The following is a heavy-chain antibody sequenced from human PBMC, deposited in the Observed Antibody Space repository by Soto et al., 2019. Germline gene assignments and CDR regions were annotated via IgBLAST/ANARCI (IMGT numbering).Heavy chain of an antibody. V-gene: IGHV4-34*01. Sequence: PSETLSLTCAVYGGSFSGYYWSWIRQPPGKGLEWIGEINHSGSTNYNPSLKSRVTISVDTSKNQFSLKLSSVTAADTAVYYCASDRYCTNGVCYFRFHPWGQGTQVTVSS. CDR2: INHSGST. D-gene: IGHD2-8*01. J-gene: IGHJ5*02. CDR1: GGSFSGYY. CDR3: ASDRYCTNGVCYFRFHP.